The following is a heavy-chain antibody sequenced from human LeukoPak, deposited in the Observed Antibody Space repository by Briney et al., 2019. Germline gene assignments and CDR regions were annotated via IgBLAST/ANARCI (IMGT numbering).Heavy chain of an antibody. J-gene: IGHJ5*01. CDR1: GFTFSSFA. D-gene: IGHD1-26*01. CDR2: ISGSGGNT. CDR3: AKGTAVGATTCFDF. V-gene: IGHV3-23*01. Sequence: GVLRLSCAASGFTFSSFAMSWVRQAPGKGLEWVSGISGSGGNTYYADSVKGRFTISRDNSKNTLYVQLNSLRAEDTVVYYCAKGTAVGATTCFDFWGQGTLVTVSS.